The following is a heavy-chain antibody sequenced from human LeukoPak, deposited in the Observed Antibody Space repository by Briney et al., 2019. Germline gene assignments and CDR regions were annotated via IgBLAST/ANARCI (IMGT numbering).Heavy chain of an antibody. CDR3: AGVWEHRFDY. D-gene: IGHD1-26*01. CDR2: IYYVGST. Sequence: SETLSLTCTVSGGFISSYYWSWIRQPPGKGLEWIGYIYYVGSTNYNPSLKSRVTISVDTSKNQFSLKLSSVTAADTAVYYCAGVWEHRFDYWGQGTLVTVSS. V-gene: IGHV4-59*01. J-gene: IGHJ4*02. CDR1: GGFISSYY.